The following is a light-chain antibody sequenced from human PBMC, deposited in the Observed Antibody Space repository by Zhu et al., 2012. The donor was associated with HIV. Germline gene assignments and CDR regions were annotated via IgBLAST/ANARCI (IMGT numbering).Light chain of an antibody. CDR2: GAS. CDR3: QQRSNWPLT. Sequence: EIVLTQSPGTLSLSPGERATLSCRASQSVSSTDLAWYQQKPGHPPRLLIYGASKRAAGIPARFSGSGSETDFTLTISSLEPEDFALYYCQQRSNWPLTFGGGTKVEIK. J-gene: IGKJ4*01. CDR1: QSVSSTD. V-gene: IGKV3-11*01.